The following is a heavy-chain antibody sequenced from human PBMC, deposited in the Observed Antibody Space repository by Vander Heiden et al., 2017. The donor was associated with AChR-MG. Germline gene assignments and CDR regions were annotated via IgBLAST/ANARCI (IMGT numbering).Heavy chain of an antibody. CDR3: ARGYRNSASRGLGY. CDR2: INHSGST. D-gene: IGHD6-6*01. Sequence: VQLQQWGAGLLKPSETLYLTCAVYGGSFSGYYWSWIRQPPGKGLEWIGEINHSGSTKYNPSLKSRVTISVDASKNQFSLKLSSVTAADTAVYYCARGYRNSASRGLGYWGQGTLVTVSS. V-gene: IGHV4-34*01. J-gene: IGHJ4*02. CDR1: GGSFSGYY.